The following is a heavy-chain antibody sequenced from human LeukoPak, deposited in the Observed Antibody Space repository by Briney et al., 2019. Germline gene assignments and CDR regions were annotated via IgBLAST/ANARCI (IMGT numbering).Heavy chain of an antibody. V-gene: IGHV1-69*04. CDR1: GGTFSSYA. CDR3: ATGRITIFRVASDAFDI. Sequence: SVKVSCKASGGTFSSYAISWVRQAPGQGLEWMGRIIPILGIANYAQKFQGRVTITADKSTSTAYMELSSLRSEDTAVYYCATGRITIFRVASDAFDIWGQGTMGTVSS. D-gene: IGHD3-3*01. CDR2: IIPILGIA. J-gene: IGHJ3*02.